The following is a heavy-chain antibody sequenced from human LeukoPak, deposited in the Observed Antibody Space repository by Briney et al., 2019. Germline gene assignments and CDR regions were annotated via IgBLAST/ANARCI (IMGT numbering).Heavy chain of an antibody. D-gene: IGHD3-3*01. J-gene: IGHJ4*02. V-gene: IGHV1-2*02. CDR3: ARVPPPYYDFWSGYDPFFCDY. CDR2: INPNSGGT. CDR1: GYTFTGYY. Sequence: ASVKVSCKASGYTFTGYYMHWVRQAPGQGLEWMGWINPNSGGTNYAQKFQGRVTMTRDTSISTACMELSGLRSDDTAVYYCARVPPPYYDFWSGYDPFFCDYWGQGTLVTVSS.